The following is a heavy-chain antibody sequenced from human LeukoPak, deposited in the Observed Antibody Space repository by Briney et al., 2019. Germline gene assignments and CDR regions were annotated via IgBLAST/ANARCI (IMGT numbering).Heavy chain of an antibody. Sequence: SETLSLTCTVSGDSISNFYWNWIRQSPGKGLEWIGNIHYSGSSVYNPSLKSRGTISIDTSRKQFFLKLSSVTAADTAVYYCAKVFGVVIMGAFDIWGQGTMVTVSS. CDR2: IHYSGSS. CDR3: AKVFGVVIMGAFDI. CDR1: GDSISNFY. V-gene: IGHV4-59*12. J-gene: IGHJ3*02. D-gene: IGHD3-3*01.